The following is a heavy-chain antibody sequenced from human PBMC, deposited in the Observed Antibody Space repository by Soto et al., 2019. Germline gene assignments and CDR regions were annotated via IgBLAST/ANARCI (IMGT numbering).Heavy chain of an antibody. CDR3: ARGRLNFNCFDP. J-gene: IGHJ5*02. CDR1: GGSVSSGSYY. Sequence: PSETLSLTCTVSGGSVSSGSYYWNWIRQPPGKGQEWIGYIYYSGSTNYNPSLKSRVTISVDTSKNQFSLKLSSVTAADTAVYYCARGRLNFNCFDPWGQGTLVTASA. CDR2: IYYSGST. D-gene: IGHD1-1*01. V-gene: IGHV4-61*01.